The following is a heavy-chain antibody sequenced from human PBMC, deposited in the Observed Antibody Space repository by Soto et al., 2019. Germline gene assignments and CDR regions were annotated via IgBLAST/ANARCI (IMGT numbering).Heavy chain of an antibody. CDR2: IIPIFGTA. D-gene: IGHD3-9*01. CDR3: ASDSPDYDMVTGYYPAWFDP. J-gene: IGHJ5*02. CDR1: GGTFSSYA. Sequence: QVQLVQSGAEVKKPGSSVKVSCKASGGTFSSYAISSVRQAPGHGLPRMGGIIPIFGTANYAQKFQGRVTINADKSTSTAYMELSSLSSEDTAVYYCASDSPDYDMVTGYYPAWFDPWGQGTLVTVSS. V-gene: IGHV1-69*06.